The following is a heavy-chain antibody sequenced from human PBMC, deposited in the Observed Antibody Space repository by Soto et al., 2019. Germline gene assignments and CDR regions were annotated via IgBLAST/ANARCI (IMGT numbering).Heavy chain of an antibody. J-gene: IGHJ6*02. Sequence: QGQLVESGGGVVQPVRSLRLSCAASGCSFSSYGMEWVRLAPGKGLEWVAATTYDGGIKHYVDSVKGRFTISRDNSKNTLYLHMNNLRVAAKATYYCAGALENPYFYYGLNVWGQGTTVTVSS. CDR1: GCSFSSYG. CDR2: TTYDGGIK. D-gene: IGHD1-1*01. V-gene: IGHV3-30*03. CDR3: AGALENPYFYYGLNV.